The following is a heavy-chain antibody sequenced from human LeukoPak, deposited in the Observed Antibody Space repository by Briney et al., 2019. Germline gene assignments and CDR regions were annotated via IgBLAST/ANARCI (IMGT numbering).Heavy chain of an antibody. Sequence: PGGSLRLSCAASGFTFSSYWMHWVRQAPGKGLVWVAVISYDGSNKYYADSVKGRFTISRDNSKNTLYLQMNSLRAEDTAVYYCARALVEVGPAASQADTSGYYPLDAFDIWGHGTMLTVSS. CDR1: GFTFSSYW. J-gene: IGHJ3*02. D-gene: IGHD3-22*01. CDR2: ISYDGSNK. V-gene: IGHV3-30-3*01. CDR3: ARALVEVGPAASQADTSGYYPLDAFDI.